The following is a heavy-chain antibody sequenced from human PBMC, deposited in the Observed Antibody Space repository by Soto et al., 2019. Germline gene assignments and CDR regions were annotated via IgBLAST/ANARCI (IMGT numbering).Heavy chain of an antibody. CDR1: GYTFTKYG. Sequence: QVQLVQSGAEVKNPGASVKVSCKTSGYTFTKYGVGWVRQAPGQGLEWMGWISGSSGNANYAEKVQGRITLTTDTSPSTAYIELRSLRSDDTAVYYCAREMAGLGGEYDYWGQGTLVTVSS. V-gene: IGHV1-18*01. CDR2: ISGSSGNA. CDR3: AREMAGLGGEYDY. J-gene: IGHJ4*02. D-gene: IGHD3-16*01.